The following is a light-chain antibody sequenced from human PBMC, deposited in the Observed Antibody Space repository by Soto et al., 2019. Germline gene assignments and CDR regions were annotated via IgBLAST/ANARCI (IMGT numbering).Light chain of an antibody. J-gene: IGKJ1*01. Sequence: EIVMTQSPATLSVSPGERATLSCRASQSVSSNLAWYQQKPGQAPRLLIYGASTRATGIQARFSGSGSGTDFTLTISSLQSEDFAVYYWQQYNNWWTFGQGTKVEIK. CDR1: QSVSSN. V-gene: IGKV3-15*01. CDR2: GAS. CDR3: QQYNNWWT.